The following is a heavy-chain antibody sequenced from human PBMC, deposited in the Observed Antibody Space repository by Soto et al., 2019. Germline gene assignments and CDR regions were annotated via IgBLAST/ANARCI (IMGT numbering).Heavy chain of an antibody. CDR1: GYTFTSYG. Sequence: QAQLVQSGAEVKNPGASVKVSCKASGYTFTSYGISWVRQAPGQGLEWMGWISTYNGNTNSVQKLQGRVTMTRDTSTNTAYMELRSLRSDDTAVYYCARSADSSGWYRGFDPWGQGTLVTVSS. CDR2: ISTYNGNT. D-gene: IGHD6-19*01. J-gene: IGHJ5*02. CDR3: ARSADSSGWYRGFDP. V-gene: IGHV1-18*01.